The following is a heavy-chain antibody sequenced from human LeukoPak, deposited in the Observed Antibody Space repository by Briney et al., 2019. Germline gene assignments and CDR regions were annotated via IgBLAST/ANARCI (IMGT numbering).Heavy chain of an antibody. CDR1: GDTLTELS. J-gene: IGHJ4*02. V-gene: IGHV1-24*01. D-gene: IGHD1-26*01. Sequence: ASVKVSCKVSGDTLTELSTHWVRQAPGKGLEWMGGLDPENGEMIYAQKFQGRVTMTEDTSTDTAYMEVSSLRSEDTAVYYCATGGPWDLLRYWGQGTLVTVSS. CDR2: LDPENGEM. CDR3: ATGGPWDLLRY.